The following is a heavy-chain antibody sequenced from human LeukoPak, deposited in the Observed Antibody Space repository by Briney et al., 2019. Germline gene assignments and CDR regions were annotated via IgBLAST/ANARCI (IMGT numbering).Heavy chain of an antibody. V-gene: IGHV4-34*01. CDR1: GESFSGHS. CDR3: ARPSQFQLVHSATDYYYYGLDV. J-gene: IGHJ6*02. CDR2: INHSGTS. Sequence: SETLSLTCAVYGESFSGHSCSWIRQPPGKGLEWIGEINHSGTSNINPSLKSRVTVSVDTSRNQFSLRLTSVTAADTAEYYCARPSQFQLVHSATDYYYYGLDVWGQGTTVTVSS. D-gene: IGHD6-13*01.